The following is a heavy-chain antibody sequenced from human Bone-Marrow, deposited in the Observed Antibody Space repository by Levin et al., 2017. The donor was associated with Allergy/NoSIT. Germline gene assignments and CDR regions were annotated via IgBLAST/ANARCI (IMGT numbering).Heavy chain of an antibody. CDR2: ISSDGRNT. CDR1: GFSLSDFG. Sequence: PGGSLRLSCAASGFSLSDFGMHWVRQAPGKGLEWVAVISSDGRNTYYADSVKGRFTISRDTSKNTVILQMSTLREDDTAVYYCAKDLGLRRYDWLFYFDHWGQGILLTVSS. V-gene: IGHV3-30*18. D-gene: IGHD3-16*01. J-gene: IGHJ4*02. CDR3: AKDLGLRRYDWLFYFDH.